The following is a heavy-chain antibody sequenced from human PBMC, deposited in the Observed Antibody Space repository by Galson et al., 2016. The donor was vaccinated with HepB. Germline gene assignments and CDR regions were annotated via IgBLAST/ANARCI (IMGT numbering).Heavy chain of an antibody. V-gene: IGHV3-21*01. CDR2: ISSSSSYI. J-gene: IGHJ4*02. D-gene: IGHD1-7*01. CDR3: ARASGYNWNYLMIFNYFDY. CDR1: GFTFSSYS. Sequence: SLRLSCAASGFTFSSYSMNWVRQAPGKGLECVSSISSSSSYIYYADSVKGRFTVSRDNAKNSLYLQMNSLRAEDTAVYYCARASGYNWNYLMIFNYFDYWGQGTLVTVSS.